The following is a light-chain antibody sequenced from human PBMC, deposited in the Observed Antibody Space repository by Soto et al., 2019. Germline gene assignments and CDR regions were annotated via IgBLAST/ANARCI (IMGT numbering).Light chain of an antibody. Sequence: NFMLTQPHSVSESPEKTVTVSCTGSSGRVASKCVQWQQQRPGSVPTTVTYEDDQRHSGVPDRLSDSIDSSSTSASLTISGLTTEEEADYYCQSCDSSNSVFGTGTKLTVL. J-gene: IGLJ1*01. V-gene: IGLV6-57*02. CDR3: QSCDSSNSV. CDR2: EDD. CDR1: SGRVASKC.